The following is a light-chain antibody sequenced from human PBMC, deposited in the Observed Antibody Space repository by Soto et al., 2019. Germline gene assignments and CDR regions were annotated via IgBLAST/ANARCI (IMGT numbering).Light chain of an antibody. CDR1: SSDVGSYNF. CDR2: EGS. J-gene: IGLJ3*02. CDR3: CSYAGSSTWV. Sequence: QSALTQPASVSGSPGQSITISCTGTSSDVGSYNFVSWYQQYPGKAPILMIYEGSKRPSGVSNRFSGSKSGNTASLTISGLQAEDEADYYCCSYAGSSTWVFGGGTKLTVL. V-gene: IGLV2-23*01.